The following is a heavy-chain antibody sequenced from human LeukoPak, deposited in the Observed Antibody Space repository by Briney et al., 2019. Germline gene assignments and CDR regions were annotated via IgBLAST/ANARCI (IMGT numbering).Heavy chain of an antibody. CDR1: GYTFTSYG. J-gene: IGHJ4*02. V-gene: IGHV1-18*01. Sequence: ASVKVSCKASGYTFTSYGISWVRQAPGQGLEWMGWISAYNGNTNYAQKLQGRVTMTTDTSTSTAYMELRSLRSDDTAVYYCARDDLLDIVVVPAATFDYWGQGTLVTVSS. CDR3: ARDDLLDIVVVPAATFDY. D-gene: IGHD2-2*03. CDR2: ISAYNGNT.